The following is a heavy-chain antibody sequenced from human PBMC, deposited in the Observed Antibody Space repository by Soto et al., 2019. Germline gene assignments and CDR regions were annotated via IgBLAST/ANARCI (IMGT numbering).Heavy chain of an antibody. CDR2: TYYSGST. CDR1: GGSVSSGSYY. Sequence: SETLSLTCTVSGGSVSSGSYYWSWIRQPPGKGLEWIGYTYYSGSTNYNPSLKSRVTISVDTSKNQFSLKLSSVTAADTAVYYCARVGPRITIFGVVIFPPNYYYYGMDVWGQGTTVTVSS. D-gene: IGHD3-3*01. V-gene: IGHV4-61*01. J-gene: IGHJ6*02. CDR3: ARVGPRITIFGVVIFPPNYYYYGMDV.